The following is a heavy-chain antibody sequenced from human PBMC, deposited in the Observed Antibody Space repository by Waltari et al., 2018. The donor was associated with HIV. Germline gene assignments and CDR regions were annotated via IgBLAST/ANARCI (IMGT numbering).Heavy chain of an antibody. V-gene: IGHV4-59*01. D-gene: IGHD3-10*01. CDR2: IHSTGST. CDR1: GDSINTYF. CDR3: ARYGSGHRHFGY. J-gene: IGHJ4*02. Sequence: QVQLQESGPGLLKPSETLSLTCTVSGDSINTYFWAWVRQPPGKGLEWIGSIHSTGSTSYKPSLKSRLTISVDTSRNQFSLKLSSVTAADTAIYYCARYGSGHRHFGYWGQGILVTVSS.